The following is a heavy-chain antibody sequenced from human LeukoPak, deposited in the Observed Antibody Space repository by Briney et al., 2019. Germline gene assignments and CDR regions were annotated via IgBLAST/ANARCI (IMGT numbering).Heavy chain of an antibody. J-gene: IGHJ4*02. V-gene: IGHV3-23*01. Sequence: PGGSLRLSCAASGLTFSNYAMNWVRQASGRGLEWVSGITDSGRKTYYADSVKGRFSISRDNSKNMVYLQMSDLRAEDTAVYYCAKITKATTPNYWGQGTLVTVSS. CDR2: ITDSGRKT. D-gene: IGHD4-17*01. CDR1: GLTFSNYA. CDR3: AKITKATTPNY.